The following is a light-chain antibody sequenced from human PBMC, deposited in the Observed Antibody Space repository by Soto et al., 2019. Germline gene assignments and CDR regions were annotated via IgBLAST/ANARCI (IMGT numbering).Light chain of an antibody. CDR2: EVV. CDR3: KSYAGSNTYV. CDR1: KSNIGVYDF. Sequence: QSVLTQPPSASGSPGQSVTISCPGPKSNIGVYDFVSWYQHHPGKAPRLIIYEVVQRPSGVPDRFSGSKSGNTASLTVSGLQAADEADYFCKSYAGSNTYVFGSGTKVTVL. J-gene: IGLJ1*01. V-gene: IGLV2-8*01.